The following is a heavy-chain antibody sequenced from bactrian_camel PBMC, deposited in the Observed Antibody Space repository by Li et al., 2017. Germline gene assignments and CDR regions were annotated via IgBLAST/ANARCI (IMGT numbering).Heavy chain of an antibody. CDR1: DFTTDY. V-gene: IGHV3S5*01. D-gene: IGHD6*01. J-gene: IGHJ4*01. CDR2: IDSDGSEEEI. Sequence: GGSLTLSCAASDFTTDYITWVRQAPGKGMEWIASIDSDGSEEEIYYADAMEGRFTISRDNAKSTVYQSLDHLKPEDAAMYYCAAEPRGGGSWQACYPLANYWGQGTQVTVS. CDR3: AAEPRGGGSWQACYPLANY.